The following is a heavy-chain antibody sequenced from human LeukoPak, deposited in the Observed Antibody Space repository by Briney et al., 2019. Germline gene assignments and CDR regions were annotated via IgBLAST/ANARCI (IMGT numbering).Heavy chain of an antibody. CDR2: IYYSGST. CDR3: ARALGPYCSSTSCRIYYYYYMDV. D-gene: IGHD2-2*01. Sequence: SETLSLTCTVSGGSISSSSYYWGWIRQPPGKGLEWIGSIYYSGSTYYNPSLKSRVTISVDTSKNQFSLKLSSVTAADTAVYYCARALGPYCSSTSCRIYYYYYMDVWGKGTTVTVSS. J-gene: IGHJ6*03. CDR1: GGSISSSSYY. V-gene: IGHV4-39*07.